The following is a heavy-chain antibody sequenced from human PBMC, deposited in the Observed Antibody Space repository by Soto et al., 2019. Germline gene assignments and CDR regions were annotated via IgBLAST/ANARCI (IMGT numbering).Heavy chain of an antibody. CDR1: GYTFTSYD. V-gene: IGHV1-8*01. CDR2: MNPNSGNT. CDR3: VREDDDGNRWFDP. D-gene: IGHD1-1*01. Sequence: QVQLVQSGAEVKKPGASVKVSCKASGYTFTSYDINWVRQATGQGLEWMGWMNPNSGNTGYAQKFQGRVTMTRNTTLKTAYKELSSMVSEAAAVNDCVREDDDGNRWFDPWSQGTLVTVSS. J-gene: IGHJ5*02.